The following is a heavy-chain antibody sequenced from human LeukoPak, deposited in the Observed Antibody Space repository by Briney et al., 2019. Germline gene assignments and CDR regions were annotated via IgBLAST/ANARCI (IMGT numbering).Heavy chain of an antibody. V-gene: IGHV4-34*01. D-gene: IGHD2-15*01. CDR1: GGSFSGYY. CDR3: ARARGSVVVAAYDY. CDR2: INHSGST. J-gene: IGHJ4*02. Sequence: PSETLSLTCAVYGGSFSGYYWSWIRQPPGKGLEWIGEINHSGSTNYNPSLKSRVTISVDTSKNQFSLKLSSVTAADTAVYYCARARGSVVVAAYDYWGQGTLVTVSS.